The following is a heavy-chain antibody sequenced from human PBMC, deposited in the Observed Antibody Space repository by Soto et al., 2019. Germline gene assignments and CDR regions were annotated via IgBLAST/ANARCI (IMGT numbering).Heavy chain of an antibody. CDR2: IYWDDTK. V-gene: IGHV2-5*02. J-gene: IGHJ4*02. CDR1: GFSLPTDRVG. CDR3: AHAYGGRSLY. Sequence: QITLKESGPTLVKPTQTLTLTCTFSGFSLPTDRVGVGWIRQPPGKALERLAVIYWDDTKTYRPSLKSRLTIAKDTSKNQVALTMTDMDPVDTATYYCAHAYGGRSLYCGQGTLVTVSS. D-gene: IGHD1-26*01.